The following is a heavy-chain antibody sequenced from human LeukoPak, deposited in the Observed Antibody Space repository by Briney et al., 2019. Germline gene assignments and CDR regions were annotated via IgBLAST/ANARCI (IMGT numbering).Heavy chain of an antibody. V-gene: IGHV4-59*08. D-gene: IGHD6-13*01. CDR3: ARHRLQQLVASWFDP. CDR2: IYYSGST. J-gene: IGHJ5*02. Sequence: TTSETLSLTCTVSGGSISSYYWSWIRQPPGKGLEWIGYIYYSGSTNYNPSLKSRVTISVDTSKNQFSLKLSSVTAADTAVYYCARHRLQQLVASWFDPWGQRTLVTVSS. CDR1: GGSISSYY.